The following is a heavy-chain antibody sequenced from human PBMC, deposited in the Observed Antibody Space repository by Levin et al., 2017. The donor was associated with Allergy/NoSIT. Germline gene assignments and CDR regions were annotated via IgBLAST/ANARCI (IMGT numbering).Heavy chain of an antibody. CDR1: GGSISSTSYY. Sequence: SETLSLTCTVSGGSISSTSYYWGWVRQPPGKGLEWIGSIYYDGTTYYNPSLKSRVAISLDTSKNQFSLNLRSVTAADTAVYYCARGNAHYDTSGYPEYWGQGTLVTGSS. D-gene: IGHD3-22*01. CDR3: ARGNAHYDTSGYPEY. CDR2: IYYDGTT. J-gene: IGHJ4*02. V-gene: IGHV4-39*07.